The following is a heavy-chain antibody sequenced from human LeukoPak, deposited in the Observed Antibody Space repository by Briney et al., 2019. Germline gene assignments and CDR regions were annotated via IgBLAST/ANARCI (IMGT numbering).Heavy chain of an antibody. J-gene: IGHJ3*02. D-gene: IGHD3-22*01. CDR2: INTNTGNP. CDR1: GYTFTSYA. CDR3: ARSRADYYDSSGYYFFRPSHKLDAFDI. V-gene: IGHV7-4-1*02. Sequence: ASVKVSCKASGYTFTSYAMNWVRQAPGQGLEWMGWINTNTGNPTYAQGFTGRFVFSLDTSVSTAYLQISSLKAEDTAVYYCARSRADYYDSSGYYFFRPSHKLDAFDIWGQGTMVTVSS.